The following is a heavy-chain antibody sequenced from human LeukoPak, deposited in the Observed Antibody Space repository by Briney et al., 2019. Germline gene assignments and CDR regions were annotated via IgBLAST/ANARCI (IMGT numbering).Heavy chain of an antibody. CDR2: ISSSSSYI. D-gene: IGHD4-23*01. Sequence: GGSLRLSCAASGFTFSSYSMNWVRQAPGKGLEWVSSISSSSSYIYYADSVKGRFTISRDNAKNSLYLQMNSLRAEDTAVYYCVRVSGDYGGGLDYWGQGTLVTVST. V-gene: IGHV3-21*01. CDR1: GFTFSSYS. CDR3: VRVSGDYGGGLDY. J-gene: IGHJ4*02.